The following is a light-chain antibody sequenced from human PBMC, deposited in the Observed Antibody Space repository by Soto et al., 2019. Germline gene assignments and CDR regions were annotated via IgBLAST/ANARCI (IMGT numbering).Light chain of an antibody. CDR1: QDIAIY. J-gene: IGKJ4*01. V-gene: IGKV1-9*01. CDR3: QQLRMYPST. CDR2: AAS. Sequence: IQLTQSPSSLSASVGYRFTITCRASQDIAIYLAWYQQKPGEAPKLLIYAASTLYGGVPSRFSGSGSGTDFALTITSLQDEDFATYYCQQLRMYPSTFGGGTKVDIK.